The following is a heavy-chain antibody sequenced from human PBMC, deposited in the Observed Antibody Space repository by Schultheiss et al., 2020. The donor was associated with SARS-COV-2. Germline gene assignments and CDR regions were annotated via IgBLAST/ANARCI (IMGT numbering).Heavy chain of an antibody. J-gene: IGHJ4*02. V-gene: IGHV3-23*01. CDR2: ISGSGGST. CDR3: ARGPAARAFDY. CDR1: GFTFSNAW. D-gene: IGHD6-6*01. Sequence: GGSLRLSCAASGFTFSNAWMSWVRQAPGKGLEWVSAISGSGGSTYYADSVKGRFTISRDNSKNTLYLQMNSLRAEDTAVYYCARGPAARAFDYWGQGTLVTVSS.